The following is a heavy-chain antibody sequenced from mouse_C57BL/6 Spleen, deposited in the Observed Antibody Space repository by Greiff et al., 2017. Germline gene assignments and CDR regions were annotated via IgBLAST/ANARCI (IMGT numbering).Heavy chain of an antibody. V-gene: IGHV3-6*01. CDR3: ARGYYGSTYYFDY. Sequence: EVKLVESGPGLVKPSQSLSLTCSVTGYSITSGYYWNWIRQFPGNKLEWMGYISYDGSNNYNPSLKNRISITRDTSKNQFFLKLNSVTTEDTATYDCARGYYGSTYYFDYWGQGTTLTVSS. J-gene: IGHJ2*01. CDR1: GYSITSGYY. D-gene: IGHD1-1*01. CDR2: ISYDGSN.